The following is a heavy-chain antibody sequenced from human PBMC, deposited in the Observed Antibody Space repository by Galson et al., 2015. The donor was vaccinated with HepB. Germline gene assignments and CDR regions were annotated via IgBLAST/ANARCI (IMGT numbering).Heavy chain of an antibody. Sequence: SLRLSCAASGFTFSSYAMSWVRQAPGKGLEWVSAISGSGGSTYYADSVKGRFTISRDNSKNTLYLQMNSLRAEDTAVYYCAKVRGVIAVAGTTFFDYWGQGTLVPVSS. V-gene: IGHV3-23*01. CDR3: AKVRGVIAVAGTTFFDY. CDR1: GFTFSSYA. J-gene: IGHJ4*02. CDR2: ISGSGGST. D-gene: IGHD6-19*01.